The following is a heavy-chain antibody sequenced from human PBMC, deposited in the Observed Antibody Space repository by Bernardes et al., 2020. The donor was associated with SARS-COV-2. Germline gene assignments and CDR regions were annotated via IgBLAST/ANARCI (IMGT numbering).Heavy chain of an antibody. D-gene: IGHD4-17*01. CDR3: ATEDGEWLES. CDR2: IWHDGSRG. CDR1: GFTFRDYT. J-gene: IGHJ5*01. V-gene: IGHV3-33*01. Sequence: GGSLRPSCAASGFTFRDYTMHWVRQAPGKGLEWVAVIWHDGSRGHHVDSVKGRFAISRDNSNNTLYLQMNNLRVEDTALYRCATEDGEWLESWGQGTLVTVSS.